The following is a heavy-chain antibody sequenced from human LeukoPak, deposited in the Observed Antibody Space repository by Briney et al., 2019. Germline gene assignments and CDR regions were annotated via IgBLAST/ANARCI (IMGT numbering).Heavy chain of an antibody. Sequence: PSETLSLTCTVSGGSISSGSYYWNWIRQPAGKGLEWIGRIYSSGSTNYNPSLKSRVTISVDTSKNQFSLKLSSVTAADTAVYYCARGGVSGAYCGGDCYSHWFDPWGQGTLVTVSS. CDR2: IYSSGST. V-gene: IGHV4-61*02. CDR1: GGSISSGSYY. CDR3: ARGGVSGAYCGGDCYSHWFDP. D-gene: IGHD2-21*02. J-gene: IGHJ5*02.